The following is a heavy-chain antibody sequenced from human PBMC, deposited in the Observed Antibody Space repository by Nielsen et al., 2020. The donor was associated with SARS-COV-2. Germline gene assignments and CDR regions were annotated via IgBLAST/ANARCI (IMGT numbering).Heavy chain of an antibody. CDR2: IKQDGSEK. J-gene: IGHJ6*02. V-gene: IGHV3-7*01. CDR3: ARRQLAYYYYGMDV. Sequence: GESLKISCAASGFTFSSYWMSWVRQAPGKGLEWVANIKQDGSEKYYVDSVKGRFTISRDNAKNSLYLQMNSLRAEDTAVYYCARRQLAYYYYGMDVWGQGTTVTVSS. D-gene: IGHD6-13*01. CDR1: GFTFSSYW.